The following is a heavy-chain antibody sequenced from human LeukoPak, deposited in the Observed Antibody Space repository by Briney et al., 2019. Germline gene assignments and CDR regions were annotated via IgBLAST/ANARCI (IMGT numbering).Heavy chain of an antibody. V-gene: IGHV3-30*02. Sequence: GGSLRLSCAASGFTVSSYGMHWVRQAPGKGLEWVAFIRYDGSNKYYADSVKGRFTISRDNSKNTLYLQMNSLRAEDTAVYYCADELNDAFDIWGQGTMVTVSS. J-gene: IGHJ3*02. CDR2: IRYDGSNK. CDR1: GFTVSSYG. CDR3: ADELNDAFDI.